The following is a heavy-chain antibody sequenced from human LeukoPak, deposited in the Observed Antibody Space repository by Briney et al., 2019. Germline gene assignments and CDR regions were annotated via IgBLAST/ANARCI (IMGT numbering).Heavy chain of an antibody. J-gene: IGHJ4*02. CDR3: ARQGSPSGYSPRIFDY. D-gene: IGHD3-3*01. CDR2: TSGDNVNT. V-gene: IGHV1-18*01. CDR1: GYTFINYG. Sequence: VASVKVSCKASGYTFINYGISWVRQARGQGLEWMGWTSGDNVNTYYAQKFLGRVIMTTDTSTTTAYMELRSLRPDDTAVYYCARQGSPSGYSPRIFDYWGQGTLVTVSS.